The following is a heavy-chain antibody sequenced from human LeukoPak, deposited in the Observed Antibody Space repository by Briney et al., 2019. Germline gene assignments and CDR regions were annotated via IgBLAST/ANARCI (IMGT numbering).Heavy chain of an antibody. J-gene: IGHJ4*02. V-gene: IGHV3-30*18. CDR3: AKAPGRGGYSHLDY. D-gene: IGHD2-21*01. CDR2: ISYDGSNK. Sequence: GGSLRLSCAASGFTFSSYGMHWVRQAPGKGLEWVAVISYDGSNKYYADSVKGRFTISRDNSKNTLYLQMNRLRAEDTAVYYCAKAPGRGGYSHLDYWGQGTLVTVSS. CDR1: GFTFSSYG.